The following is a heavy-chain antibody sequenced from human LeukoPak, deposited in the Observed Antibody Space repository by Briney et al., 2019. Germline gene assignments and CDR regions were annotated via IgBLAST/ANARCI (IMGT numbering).Heavy chain of an antibody. V-gene: IGHV3-23*01. CDR3: AKGGGASVSSYCTSITCRRFDP. D-gene: IGHD2-2*01. CDR1: GFTFSNYA. Sequence: PGGSLRLSCAASGFTFSNYATSWVRQAPGKGLEWVSSISASGGSTYFADSVRGRFSISRDNSKDALYLQMNSLRAEDTAIYYCAKGGGASVSSYCTSITCRRFDPWGQGTPVTVSS. CDR2: ISASGGST. J-gene: IGHJ5*02.